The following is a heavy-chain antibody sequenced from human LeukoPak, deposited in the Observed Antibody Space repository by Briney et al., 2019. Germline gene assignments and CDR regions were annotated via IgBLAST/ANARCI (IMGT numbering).Heavy chain of an antibody. Sequence: SETLSLTCAVYGGSFSGYYWSWIRQPPGKGLEWIAEINHSGSTNYNPSLKSRVTISVDTSKNQFSLKLSSVTAADTAVYYCASGHDILYGYYLLLDYWRQGTLVTVSS. CDR2: INHSGST. CDR3: ASGHDILYGYYLLLDY. J-gene: IGHJ4*02. D-gene: IGHD3-9*01. V-gene: IGHV4-34*01. CDR1: GGSFSGYY.